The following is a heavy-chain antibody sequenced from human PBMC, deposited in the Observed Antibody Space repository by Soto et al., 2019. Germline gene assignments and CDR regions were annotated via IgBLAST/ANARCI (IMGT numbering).Heavy chain of an antibody. J-gene: IGHJ4*02. D-gene: IGHD3-16*01. Sequence: EVQLVESGGGLVQPGGSLRLSCAASGFTFSDHYMDWVRKAPGKGLEWVGRSKNKADSYTTEYAASVKGRFTISRDGSKNSLYLQMNSLKTEDTAVYYCTVWGLGNAFGAAWGKGILVTVSS. CDR1: GFTFSDHY. CDR3: TVWGLGNAFGAA. V-gene: IGHV3-72*01. CDR2: SKNKADSYTT.